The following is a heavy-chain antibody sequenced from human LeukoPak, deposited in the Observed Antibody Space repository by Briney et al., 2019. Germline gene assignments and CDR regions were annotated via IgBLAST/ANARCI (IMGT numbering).Heavy chain of an antibody. J-gene: IGHJ4*02. CDR2: FDPEDGET. V-gene: IGHV1-24*01. CDR1: GYTLTELS. D-gene: IGHD6-19*01. CDR3: AITAVAGKDY. Sequence: ASVKVSCKVSGYTLTELSMHWVRQAPGKGLEWMGGFDPEDGETIYAQKFQGRVTMTKDTSTDTAYMELSSLRSEDTAVYYCAITAVAGKDYWGQGTLVTVSS.